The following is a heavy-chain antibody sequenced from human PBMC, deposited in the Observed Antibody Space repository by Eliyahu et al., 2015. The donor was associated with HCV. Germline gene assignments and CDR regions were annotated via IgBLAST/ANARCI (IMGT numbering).Heavy chain of an antibody. D-gene: IGHD2-2*01. CDR3: AHSPDQTIVVVPAAEAGGAFDI. J-gene: IGHJ3*02. V-gene: IGHV2-5*01. Sequence: QITLKESGPTLVKPTQTLTLTCTFSGFSLSTSGVGVGWIRQPPGKALEWLALIYWNDDKRYSPSLKSRLTITKDTSKNQVVLTMTNMDPVDTATYYCAHSPDQTIVVVPAAEAGGAFDIWGQGTMVTVSS. CDR1: GFSLSTSGVG. CDR2: IYWNDDK.